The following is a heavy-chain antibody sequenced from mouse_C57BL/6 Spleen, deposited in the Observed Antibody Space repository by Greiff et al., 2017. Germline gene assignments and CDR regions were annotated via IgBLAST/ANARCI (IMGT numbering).Heavy chain of an antibody. CDR3: ARGGYDGYTWFAY. D-gene: IGHD2-3*01. CDR1: GYTFTSYW. Sequence: QVQLQQPGAELVRPGSSVKLSCKASGYTFTSYWMDGVKQRPGQGLEWIGNIYPSDSETHYNQKFKDKATLTVDKSSSTAYMQLSSLTSEDSAVYYCARGGYDGYTWFAYWGQGTLVTVSA. V-gene: IGHV1-61*01. CDR2: IYPSDSET. J-gene: IGHJ3*01.